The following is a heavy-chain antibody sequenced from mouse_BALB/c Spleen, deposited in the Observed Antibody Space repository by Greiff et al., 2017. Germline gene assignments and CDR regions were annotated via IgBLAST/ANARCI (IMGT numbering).Heavy chain of an antibody. CDR2: ISYDGSN. V-gene: IGHV3-6*02. Sequence: EVQLQESGPGLVKPSQSLSLTCSVTGYSITSGYYWNWIRQFPGNKLEWIGYISYDGSNNYNPSLKNRISITRDKSKNQFFLKLNSVTTEDTATYDCAKGAYGFFDYWGQGTTLTVSS. CDR3: AKGAYGFFDY. J-gene: IGHJ2*01. CDR1: GYSITSGYY. D-gene: IGHD6-5*01.